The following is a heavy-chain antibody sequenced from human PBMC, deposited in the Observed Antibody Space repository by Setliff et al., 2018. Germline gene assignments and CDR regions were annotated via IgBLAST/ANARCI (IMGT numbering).Heavy chain of an antibody. V-gene: IGHV4-59*12. D-gene: IGHD1-1*01. Sequence: PSETLSLTCTVSGGSFSTYYWSWIRQAPGKGLEWIGSIYYSGSTYYNPPLKGRATISVDNSKNQFSLNLNSVTVADTAVYFCARGVRTGHLDSWGQGTLVTVSS. CDR1: GGSFSTYY. CDR3: ARGVRTGHLDS. CDR2: IYYSGST. J-gene: IGHJ4*02.